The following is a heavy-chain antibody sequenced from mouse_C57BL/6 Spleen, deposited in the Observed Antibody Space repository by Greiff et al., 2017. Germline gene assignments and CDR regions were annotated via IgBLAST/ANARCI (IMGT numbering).Heavy chain of an antibody. CDR2: ISYDGSN. J-gene: IGHJ2*01. Sequence: DVKLQESGPGLVKPSQSLSLTCSVTGYSITSGYYWNWIRQFPGNKLEWMGYISYDGSNNYNPSLKNRISITRDTSKNQFFLKLNSVTTEDTATYYCARGWTGVRDYWGQGTTLTVSS. D-gene: IGHD4-1*01. V-gene: IGHV3-6*01. CDR1: GYSITSGYY. CDR3: ARGWTGVRDY.